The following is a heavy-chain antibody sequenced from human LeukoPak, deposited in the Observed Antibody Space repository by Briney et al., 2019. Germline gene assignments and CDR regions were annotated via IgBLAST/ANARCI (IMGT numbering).Heavy chain of an antibody. D-gene: IGHD1-26*01. CDR1: GFTLGHYA. CDR3: TRDQQGSGYYYYYMDV. Sequence: PGGSLTLSCTASGFTLGHYAMSWFRQAPGEGREWVAFIRSKAYGGTTAYAASVKGGFTISRDDSKSIASLQMNSLKTEDTAVYFCTRDQQGSGYYYYYMDVWGKGTTVTVSS. V-gene: IGHV3-49*03. J-gene: IGHJ6*03. CDR2: IRSKAYGGTT.